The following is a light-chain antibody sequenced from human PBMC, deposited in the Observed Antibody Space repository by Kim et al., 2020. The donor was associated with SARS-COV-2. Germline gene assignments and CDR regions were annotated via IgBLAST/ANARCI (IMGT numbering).Light chain of an antibody. CDR2: GAS. CDR3: QQFNNLYT. V-gene: IGKV1-33*01. Sequence: DIQMTQSPFSLSASVGDRVTITCRASEDISKYLNWYQQRPGKAPNLLISGASDLEPGVPSRFSGSGSGTDFTLTIGSLQPEDFATYYCQQFNNLYTFGQGTKLEI. CDR1: EDISKY. J-gene: IGKJ2*01.